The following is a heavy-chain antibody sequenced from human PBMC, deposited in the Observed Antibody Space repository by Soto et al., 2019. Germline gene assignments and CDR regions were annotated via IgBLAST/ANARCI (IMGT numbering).Heavy chain of an antibody. Sequence: GGSLRLSCEGSGFTFTDYSMLWVRQAPGKGLEWVSYISSTSNIAFYVDSVEGRFTTSRDNAKNSLYLQMNSLRDEDTAVYYCASCYGDYEFPCEYWGQGTLVTVSS. V-gene: IGHV3-21*05. CDR2: ISSTSNIA. D-gene: IGHD4-17*01. J-gene: IGHJ4*02. CDR1: GFTFTDYS. CDR3: ASCYGDYEFPCEY.